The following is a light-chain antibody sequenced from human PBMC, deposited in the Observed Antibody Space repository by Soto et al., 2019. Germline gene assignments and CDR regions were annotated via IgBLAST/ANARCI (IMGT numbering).Light chain of an antibody. CDR1: QSISSW. V-gene: IGKV1-5*01. J-gene: IGKJ1*01. CDR3: QHYNSYSEA. Sequence: DIQMTQSPSTLSGSVVDRVTITCRASQSISSWLAWYQQTPGKAPKLLIYDASSLESGVPSRFSGSGSGTEFTLTISSLQPDDFATYYCQHYNSYSEACGQGTKVDIK. CDR2: DAS.